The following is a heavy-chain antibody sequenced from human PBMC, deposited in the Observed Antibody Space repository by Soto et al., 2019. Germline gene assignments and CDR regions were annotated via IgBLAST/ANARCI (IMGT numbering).Heavy chain of an antibody. Sequence: QVALVESGGGVVRPGRSLRLSCGASGFSFSKYGIHWARQAPGEGLEWLSLISYDGSEKWYAESVKGRFTISRDNSKNTLYLQMNSLRGDDTAVYFCAKGYEVSPPVASAWYSNYFYGVDVWGRGTTVTVSS. CDR3: AKGYEVSPPVASAWYSNYFYGVDV. CDR1: GFSFSKYG. D-gene: IGHD6-19*01. CDR2: ISYDGSEK. J-gene: IGHJ6*02. V-gene: IGHV3-30*18.